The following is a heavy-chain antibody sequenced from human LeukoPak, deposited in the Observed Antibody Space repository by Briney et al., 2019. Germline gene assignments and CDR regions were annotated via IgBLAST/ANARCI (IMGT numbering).Heavy chain of an antibody. Sequence: GESLKISCAASGFTFSNYAMNWVRQAPGKGLEWVSGISGSGVGTYYADSVKGRFTISRDNSKSTLYLQMNSLRAEDTALYYCAKAGPGTMTFDAFDIWGQGTVVTVSS. CDR1: GFTFSNYA. V-gene: IGHV3-23*01. D-gene: IGHD3-22*01. J-gene: IGHJ3*02. CDR3: AKAGPGTMTFDAFDI. CDR2: ISGSGVGT.